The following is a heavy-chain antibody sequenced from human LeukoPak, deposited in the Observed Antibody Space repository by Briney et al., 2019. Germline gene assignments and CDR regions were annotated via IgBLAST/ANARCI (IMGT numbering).Heavy chain of an antibody. Sequence: KTSQTLSLTCTVSGGSISSGGYYWSWIRQHPGKGLEWIGYIYYSGSTYYNPSLKSRVTISVDTSKNQFSLKLSSVTAADTAVYYCARAAHWEWDLDGMDVWGQGATVGVSS. J-gene: IGHJ6*02. CDR2: IYYSGST. CDR3: ARAAHWEWDLDGMDV. CDR1: GGSISSGGYY. V-gene: IGHV4-31*03. D-gene: IGHD7-27*01.